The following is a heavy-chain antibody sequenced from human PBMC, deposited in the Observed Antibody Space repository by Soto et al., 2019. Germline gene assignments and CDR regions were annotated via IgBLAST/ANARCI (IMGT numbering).Heavy chain of an antibody. CDR1: GFTFSSYA. J-gene: IGHJ4*02. CDR2: ISGSGGST. V-gene: IGHV3-23*01. CDR3: AAAYYYDSSGYFDDY. Sequence: PGGSLRLSCAASGFTFSSYARSWVRQAPGKGLEWVSAISGSGGSTYYADSVKGRFTISRDNSKNTLYLQMNSLRAEDTAVYYCAAAYYYDSSGYFDDYWGQGTLVTVSS. D-gene: IGHD3-22*01.